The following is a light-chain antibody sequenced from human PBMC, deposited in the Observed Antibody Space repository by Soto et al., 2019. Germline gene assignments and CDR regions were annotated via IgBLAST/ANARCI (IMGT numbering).Light chain of an antibody. V-gene: IGLV1-51*01. CDR3: GTWDSSLSAGV. CDR2: DNN. J-gene: IGLJ2*01. CDR1: SSNIGSHY. Sequence: QSVLTQPPSVSAAPGQKVTISCSGSSSNIGSHYVSWYQQLPGTAPKLLTYDNNKRPSGIPDRFSGSKSGTSATLGITGLQTGDEADYYCGTWDSSLSAGVFGGGTKVTVL.